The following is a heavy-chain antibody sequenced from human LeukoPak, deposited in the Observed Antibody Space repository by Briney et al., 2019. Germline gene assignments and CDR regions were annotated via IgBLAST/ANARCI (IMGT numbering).Heavy chain of an antibody. D-gene: IGHD3-3*02. V-gene: IGHV3-23*01. J-gene: IGHJ4*02. CDR1: GFTFSTYT. CDR2: ISGSGGNT. Sequence: GGSLRLSCAASGFTFSTYTMSWVRQAPGKGLEWVSAISGSGGNTYYADPVKGRLTIYRDNSKTTLYLQMDRLRADDTAVYYCAKAAFSRTSYFDYWGQGTLVTASS. CDR3: AKAAFSRTSYFDY.